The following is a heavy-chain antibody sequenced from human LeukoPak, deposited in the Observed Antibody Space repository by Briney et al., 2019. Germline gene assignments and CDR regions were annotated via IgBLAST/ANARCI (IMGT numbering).Heavy chain of an antibody. CDR3: ARGRRTKIRYSSSAGGYYYYYMDA. CDR2: INHSGST. Sequence: SETLSLTCAVYGGSFSGYYWRWIRQPPGKGLEWIGEINHSGSTHYYPSLKSRGPITVDASKNQFSLKLSSWTAADSAVYYCARGRRTKIRYSSSAGGYYYYYMDAWGKGATVTVSS. J-gene: IGHJ6*03. CDR1: GGSFSGYY. V-gene: IGHV4-34*01. D-gene: IGHD6-6*01.